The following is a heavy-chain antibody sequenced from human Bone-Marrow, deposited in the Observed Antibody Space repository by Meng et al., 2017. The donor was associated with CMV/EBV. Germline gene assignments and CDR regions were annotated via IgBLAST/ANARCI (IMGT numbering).Heavy chain of an antibody. Sequence: GVLKISCAASGFTFSSYAMSWVRQAPGKGLEWVSAISGSGGSTYYADSVKGRFTISRDNSKNTLYLQMNSLRAEDTAVYYCAKVSIVVVPAAQSGADYWGQGTLVTVSS. V-gene: IGHV3-23*01. CDR3: AKVSIVVVPAAQSGADY. CDR1: GFTFSSYA. D-gene: IGHD2-2*01. J-gene: IGHJ4*02. CDR2: ISGSGGST.